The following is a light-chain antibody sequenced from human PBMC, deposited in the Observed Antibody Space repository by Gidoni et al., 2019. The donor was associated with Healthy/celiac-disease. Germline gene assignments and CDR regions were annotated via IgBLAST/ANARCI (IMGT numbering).Light chain of an antibody. CDR3: QQSYSTPYT. CDR2: AAS. V-gene: IGKV1-39*01. CDR1: QSISSY. J-gene: IGKJ2*01. Sequence: DIQTTPSPSSLSASVGDRVTITCRASQSISSYLNWYQQKPGKAPTLLIYAASSVQRGVPSRFRGSGSGTDFTLTISSLQPEDFATYYGQQSYSTPYTFGQGTKLEIK.